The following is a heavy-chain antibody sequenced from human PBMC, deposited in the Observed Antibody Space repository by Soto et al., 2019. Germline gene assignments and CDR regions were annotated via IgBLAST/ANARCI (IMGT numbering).Heavy chain of an antibody. CDR1: GFTFSSYA. D-gene: IGHD2-2*01. CDR2: ISYDGSNK. V-gene: IGHV3-30-3*01. J-gene: IGHJ6*02. Sequence: LRLSCAASGFTFSSYAMHWVRQAPGKGLEWVAVISYDGSNKYYADSVKGRFTISRDNSKNTLYLQMNSLRAEDTAVYYCAREREYCSSTSCLYYYYYYGMDVWGQGTTVTVSS. CDR3: AREREYCSSTSCLYYYYYYGMDV.